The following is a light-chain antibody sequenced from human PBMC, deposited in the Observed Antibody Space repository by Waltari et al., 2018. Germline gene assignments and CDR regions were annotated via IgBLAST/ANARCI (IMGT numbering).Light chain of an antibody. J-gene: IGLJ3*02. CDR1: SSNLGSNY. V-gene: IGLV1-47*01. CDR2: KNN. CDR3: AAWDDSLSGLV. Sequence: QSVLTQPPSASGTPGQKVTISCNGSSSNLGSNYVYWYQQFPGTAPKLLIFKNNQRPSGVPEGFSDSKSGTSASLAINGIRSEDEADYYCAAWDDSLSGLVLGGGTKVTVL.